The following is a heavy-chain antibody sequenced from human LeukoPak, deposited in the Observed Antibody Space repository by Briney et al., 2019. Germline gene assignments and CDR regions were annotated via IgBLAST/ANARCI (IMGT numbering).Heavy chain of an antibody. CDR2: LTPNGDNT. D-gene: IGHD6-13*01. CDR1: GYTFTTYD. Sequence: ASVKVSCKTSGYTFTTYDINWIRQATGQGLEWMGRLTPNGDNTGYAQKFQGRVTMTWNTSRSTAYMELRSLRSEDTAIYYCARTIEAAGTLFFDWGQGTLVTVSS. CDR3: ARTIEAAGTLFFD. J-gene: IGHJ4*02. V-gene: IGHV1-8*01.